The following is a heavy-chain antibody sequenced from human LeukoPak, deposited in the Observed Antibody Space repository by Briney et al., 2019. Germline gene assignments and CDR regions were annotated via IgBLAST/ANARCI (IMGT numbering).Heavy chain of an antibody. CDR3: ARVPYGSRENWFDS. V-gene: IGHV4-59*01. CDR1: GGSFSGYY. J-gene: IGHJ5*01. CDR2: IYYSGSA. Sequence: SETLSLTCAVYGGSFSGYYWSWIRQPPGNGLEWIGYIYYSGSATYNPSLKSRVTISVDTSKNQISLKLRSVTAADTAVYYCARVPYGSRENWFDSWGQGALVTVSS. D-gene: IGHD3-10*01.